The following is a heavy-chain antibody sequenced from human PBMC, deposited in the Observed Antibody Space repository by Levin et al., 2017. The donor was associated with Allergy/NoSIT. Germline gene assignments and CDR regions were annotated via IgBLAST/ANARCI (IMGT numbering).Heavy chain of an antibody. CDR3: ARDPLEYSSSREDY. CDR2: ISSSGSTI. J-gene: IGHJ4*02. Sequence: SCAASGFTFSDYYMSWIRQAPGKGLEWVSYISSSGSTIYYADSVKGRFTISRDNAKNSLYLQMNSLRAEDTAVYYCARDPLEYSSSREDYWGQGTLVTVSS. V-gene: IGHV3-11*01. D-gene: IGHD6-6*01. CDR1: GFTFSDYY.